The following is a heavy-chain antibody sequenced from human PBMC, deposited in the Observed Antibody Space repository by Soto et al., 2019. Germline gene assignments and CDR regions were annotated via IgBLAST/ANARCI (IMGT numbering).Heavy chain of an antibody. J-gene: IGHJ3*02. Sequence: GGSLRLSCAASGFTFSSYGMHWVRQAPGKGLEWVAVIWYDGSNKYYADSVKGRFTISRDNSKNTLYLQMNSLRAEDTAVYYCARESPLRGSGPDHDDAFDIWGQGTMVTVSS. CDR2: IWYDGSNK. V-gene: IGHV3-33*01. CDR3: ARESPLRGSGPDHDDAFDI. CDR1: GFTFSSYG. D-gene: IGHD2-15*01.